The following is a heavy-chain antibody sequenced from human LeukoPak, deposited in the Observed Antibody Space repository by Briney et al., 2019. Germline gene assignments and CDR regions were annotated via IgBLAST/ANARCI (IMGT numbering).Heavy chain of an antibody. J-gene: IGHJ3*02. CDR2: IYYSGST. Sequence: SETLSLTCTVSGGSISSSNYYWSWIRQPPGKGLEWIGSIYYSGSTYYNPSLKSRVTISVDTSKNQFSLKLSSVTAADTAVYYCARATSGYSYAGDAFDIWGQGTMVTVSS. V-gene: IGHV4-39*07. CDR3: ARATSGYSYAGDAFDI. D-gene: IGHD5-18*01. CDR1: GGSISSSNYY.